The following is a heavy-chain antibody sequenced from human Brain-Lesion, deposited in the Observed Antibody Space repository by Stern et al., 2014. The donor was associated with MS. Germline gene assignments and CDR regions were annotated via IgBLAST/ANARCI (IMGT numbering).Heavy chain of an antibody. J-gene: IGHJ4*02. CDR2: ISYDGSDT. CDR3: VKRGITEVRGVRLGDY. CDR1: GFTFSSYG. Sequence: QVQLVQSGGGVVQPGRSLRLTCTVSGFTFSSYGMHWVRQAPGKGLEWVSVISYDGSDTYYAESVKGRFTISRDNSKNTLYLEMRSLRPEDTAVYCCVKRGITEVRGVRLGDYWGPGTLVIVSS. V-gene: IGHV3-30*18. D-gene: IGHD3-10*01.